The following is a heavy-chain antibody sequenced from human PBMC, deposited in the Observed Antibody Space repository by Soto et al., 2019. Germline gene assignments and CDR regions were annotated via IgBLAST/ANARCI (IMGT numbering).Heavy chain of an antibody. D-gene: IGHD5-18*01. V-gene: IGHV1-18*01. J-gene: IGHJ3*02. Sequence: ASVKVSCKASGYTFTSYAIHWVRQAPGQGLEWMGWINAYNGNTNYAQKLQGRVTMTTDTSTSTAYMELRSLRSDDTAVYYCARGIQLWLGRDAFDIWGQGTMVTVSS. CDR3: ARGIQLWLGRDAFDI. CDR1: GYTFTSYA. CDR2: INAYNGNT.